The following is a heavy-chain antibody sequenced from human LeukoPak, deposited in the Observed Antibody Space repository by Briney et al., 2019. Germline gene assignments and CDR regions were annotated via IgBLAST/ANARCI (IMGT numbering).Heavy chain of an antibody. Sequence: GGSLRLSCAASGFTFSSYAMSWVGQAPGKGLGWGSAISGGGGRTYYAASVKGRSTISRDNSKDTLYLQMNSLRAAHTAVYYCAKDRGSLQLPFDSWGQGTLVTVSS. CDR2: ISGGGGRT. CDR1: GFTFSSYA. J-gene: IGHJ4*02. D-gene: IGHD5-18*01. CDR3: AKDRGSLQLPFDS. V-gene: IGHV3-23*01.